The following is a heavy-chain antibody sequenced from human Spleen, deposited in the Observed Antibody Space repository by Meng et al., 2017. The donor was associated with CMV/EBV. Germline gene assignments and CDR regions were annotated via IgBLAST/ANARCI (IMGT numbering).Heavy chain of an antibody. Sequence: GESLKISCAASGFTFSSHWMHWVRQAPGKGLVWVSSINARGTSTFYADSVKGRLTISRDNSNNTLYLQMNSLRVEDTAVYYCTKGRGGAGTSYFDYWGQGTLVTVSS. CDR2: INARGTST. CDR1: GFTFSSHW. J-gene: IGHJ4*02. D-gene: IGHD6-13*01. CDR3: TKGRGGAGTSYFDY. V-gene: IGHV3-23*05.